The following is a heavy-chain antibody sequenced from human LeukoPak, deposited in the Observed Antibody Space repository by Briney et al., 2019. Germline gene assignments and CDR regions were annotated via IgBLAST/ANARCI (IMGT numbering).Heavy chain of an antibody. CDR1: GDSISSSSYS. CDR3: ARHVTTVVTDFNN. V-gene: IGHV4-39*01. J-gene: IGHJ4*02. CDR2: ISYSGST. D-gene: IGHD4-23*01. Sequence: SETLSLTCTVSGDSISSSSYSWGWIRQPPGKGLEWIGTISYSGSTYYNPSLKSRVTISVDTSKNQFSLMLRSVTAADAAVYYCARHVTTVVTDFNNWGQGTLVTVSS.